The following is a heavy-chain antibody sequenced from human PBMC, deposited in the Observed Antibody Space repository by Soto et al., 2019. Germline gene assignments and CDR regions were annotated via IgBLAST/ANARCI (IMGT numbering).Heavy chain of an antibody. J-gene: IGHJ5*02. V-gene: IGHV2-26*01. Sequence: QVTLKESGPVLVKPTETLTLRCTVSGLSITDSEMGVSWIRKPPGQPLEWLAHIDLSGEKSYRTFLKSRLAISKDTSKSQIVLTMTNMDPADTATYYCARRHLAVAVSPWFDPWGQGIPVTVSS. CDR1: GLSITDSEMG. CDR3: ARRHLAVAVSPWFDP. D-gene: IGHD6-19*01. CDR2: IDLSGEK.